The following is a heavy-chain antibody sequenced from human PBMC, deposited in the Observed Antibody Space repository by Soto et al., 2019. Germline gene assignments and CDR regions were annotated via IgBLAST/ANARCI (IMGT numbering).Heavy chain of an antibody. CDR1: GYTFTTYG. CDR3: GRDRSITIFYYGMDV. J-gene: IGHJ6*02. CDR2: ISGDNGNT. D-gene: IGHD3-3*01. V-gene: IGHV1-18*01. Sequence: AAVMVSCKASGYTFTTYGISWVRQAPGQGLEWMGWISGDNGNTNYAQKLQGRVTMPTDTSTSTAYMELRSLRSDDTAVYYCGRDRSITIFYYGMDVWGQWTTVTAP.